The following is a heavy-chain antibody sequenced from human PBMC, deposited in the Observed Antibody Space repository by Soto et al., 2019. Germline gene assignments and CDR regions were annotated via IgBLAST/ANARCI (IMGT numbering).Heavy chain of an antibody. CDR2: ISSSSSYI. CDR1: GFSFSSYI. V-gene: IGHV3-21*02. CDR3: ARDPVFPYG. J-gene: IGHJ3*01. Sequence: EVQLVESGGGLVKPGGSLRLSCAASGFSFSSYIMNWVRQAPGKGLEWVSSISSSSSYIYYADSVKGRFTISRDNAKNALFLQMNSLRAEDTAVYYCARDPVFPYGWGQGTMVTVSS.